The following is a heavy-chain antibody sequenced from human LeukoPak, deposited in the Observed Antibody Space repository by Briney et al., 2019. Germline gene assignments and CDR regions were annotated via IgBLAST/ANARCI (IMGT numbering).Heavy chain of an antibody. CDR1: GYSISSGYY. CDR2: IYHSGVT. Sequence: SETLSLTCTVSGYSISSGYYWGWIRQPPGKGLEWIGSIYHSGVTDYNPSLKSRVTISVDTSKNQFSLKLSSVTAADTAVYNCARGGLSTVYWNFDLWGRGTLVTVSS. J-gene: IGHJ2*01. D-gene: IGHD4-17*01. V-gene: IGHV4-38-2*02. CDR3: ARGGLSTVYWNFDL.